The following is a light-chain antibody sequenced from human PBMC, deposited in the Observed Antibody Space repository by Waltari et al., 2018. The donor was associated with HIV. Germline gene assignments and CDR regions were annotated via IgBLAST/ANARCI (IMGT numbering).Light chain of an antibody. CDR1: AVYTPSF. CDR2: VEPTGMF. J-gene: IGLJ2*01. Sequence: HPVLTQSSSVYGFLGSSVNPTSTLSAVYTPSFLSTSTQRPGRAPRFLMKVEPTGMFNRGNGLSHRFSASAFGGDRTLTISNVQSDDEAEYICETWDQNVRVFGGGTRLTVL. CDR3: ETWDQNVRV. V-gene: IGLV4-60*03.